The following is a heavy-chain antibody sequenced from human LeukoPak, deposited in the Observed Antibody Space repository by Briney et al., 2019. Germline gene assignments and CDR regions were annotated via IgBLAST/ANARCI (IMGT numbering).Heavy chain of an antibody. CDR2: ISSSGTYI. D-gene: IGHD6-13*01. Sequence: PGGSLRLSCAASTFTFSSYNMNWVRQAPGKGLEWVSSISSSGTYIYYRDSVKGRFTISRDNAENSLYLQMNSLRAEDTAVYYCARDGPYSSSWYGAGYYGMDVWGQGTTVTVSS. CDR1: TFTFSSYN. CDR3: ARDGPYSSSWYGAGYYGMDV. V-gene: IGHV3-21*01. J-gene: IGHJ6*02.